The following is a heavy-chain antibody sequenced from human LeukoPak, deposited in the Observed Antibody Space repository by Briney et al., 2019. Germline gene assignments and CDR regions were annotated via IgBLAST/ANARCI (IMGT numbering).Heavy chain of an antibody. CDR1: GFTFSSYA. D-gene: IGHD6-19*01. CDR3: ASALTPTGIAVAGTWYYYYYGMDV. J-gene: IGHJ6*02. CDR2: ISGSGGST. V-gene: IGHV3-23*01. Sequence: GGSLRLSCAASGFTFSSYAMSWVRQAPGKGLEWVSAISGSGGSTYYADSVKGRFTISRDNSKNTLYLQMNSLRAEDTAVYYCASALTPTGIAVAGTWYYYYYGMDVWGQGTTVTVSS.